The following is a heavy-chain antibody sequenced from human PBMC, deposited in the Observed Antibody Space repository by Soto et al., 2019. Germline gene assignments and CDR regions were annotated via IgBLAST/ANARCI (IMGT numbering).Heavy chain of an antibody. J-gene: IGHJ3*02. CDR2: IKSKTDGGTT. CDR1: GFTFSNAW. CDR3: TTAKGHYDSSGYYAFDI. D-gene: IGHD3-22*01. V-gene: IGHV3-15*01. Sequence: GGSLRLSCAASGFTFSNAWMSWVRQAPGKGLEWVGRIKSKTDGGTTDYAAPVKGRFTISRDDSKNTLYLQMNSLKTEDTAVYYCTTAKGHYDSSGYYAFDIWGQGTMVTVSS.